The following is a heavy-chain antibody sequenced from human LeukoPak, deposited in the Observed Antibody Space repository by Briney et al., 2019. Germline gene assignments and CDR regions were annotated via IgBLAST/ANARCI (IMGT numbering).Heavy chain of an antibody. V-gene: IGHV1-46*01. Sequence: ASVKVPCKASGYTFTSYYMHWVRQAPGQGLEWMGIINPSGGSTSYAQKFQGRVTMTRDMSTSTVYMELSSLRSEDTAVYYCARDRTSDCSFPSYYYMDVWGKGTTVTVSS. CDR2: INPSGGST. CDR3: ARDRTSDCSFPSYYYMDV. CDR1: GYTFTSYY. J-gene: IGHJ6*03. D-gene: IGHD2-21*02.